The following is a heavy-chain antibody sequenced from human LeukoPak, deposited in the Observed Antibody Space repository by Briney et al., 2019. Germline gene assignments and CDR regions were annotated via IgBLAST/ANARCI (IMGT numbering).Heavy chain of an antibody. Sequence: GGSLRLSCAASGFTFSSYAMSWVRQAPGKGLEWVSAISGSGGSTYYADSVKGRFTISRDNSKNTLYLQMNSLRAEDTAVYYCAKSPYDSSGYYGGVHWGQGTLVTVSS. D-gene: IGHD3-22*01. V-gene: IGHV3-23*01. J-gene: IGHJ4*02. CDR3: AKSPYDSSGYYGGVH. CDR1: GFTFSSYA. CDR2: ISGSGGST.